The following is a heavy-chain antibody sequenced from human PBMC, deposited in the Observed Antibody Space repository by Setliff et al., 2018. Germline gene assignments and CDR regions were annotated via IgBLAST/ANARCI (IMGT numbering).Heavy chain of an antibody. D-gene: IGHD6-13*01. CDR2: IYYSGRT. Sequence: SETLSLTCTVSGGSISSSGYYWGWIRQPPGKGLEWIGSIYYSGRTYYNPSLESRVTRSVDTSKNQFSLKLSSVTAADTAVYYCAREARYSSSWYYYYYDMDVWGQGTTVTVSS. V-gene: IGHV4-39*07. J-gene: IGHJ6*02. CDR1: GGSISSSGYY. CDR3: AREARYSSSWYYYYYDMDV.